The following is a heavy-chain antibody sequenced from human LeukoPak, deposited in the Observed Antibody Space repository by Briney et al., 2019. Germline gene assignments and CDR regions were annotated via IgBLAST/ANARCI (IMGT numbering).Heavy chain of an antibody. CDR3: AKGYSTSSTSQGYAFDI. J-gene: IGHJ3*02. V-gene: IGHV3-21*01. Sequence: GGSLRLSCAASGFTFSSYSMNWVRQAPGKGLEWVSSISSSSSYIYYADSVKGRFTISRDNSKNTLYLQMNSLRAEDTAVYYCAKGYSTSSTSQGYAFDIWGQGTMVTVSS. D-gene: IGHD2-2*01. CDR2: ISSSSSYI. CDR1: GFTFSSYS.